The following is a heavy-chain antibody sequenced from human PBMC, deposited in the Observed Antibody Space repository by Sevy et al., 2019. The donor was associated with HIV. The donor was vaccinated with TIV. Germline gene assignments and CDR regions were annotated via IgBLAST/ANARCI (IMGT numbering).Heavy chain of an antibody. CDR2: IKQDGSAK. CDR1: GFIFSSYW. V-gene: IGHV3-7*01. CDR3: ASDYS. J-gene: IGHJ4*02. Sequence: GGSLRLSCAASGFIFSSYWMTWVRQAPGKGLEWVATIKQDGSAKYYVDSVKGRFTISRDNAKNSVYLQMSSLRVEDTAMYFCASDYSWGQGTLVTVSS.